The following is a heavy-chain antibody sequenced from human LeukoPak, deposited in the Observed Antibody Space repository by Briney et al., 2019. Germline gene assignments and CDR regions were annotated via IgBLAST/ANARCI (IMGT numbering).Heavy chain of an antibody. Sequence: SGGSLRLSCTTSGFTFNVHGMNWVRQAPGRGLEWVSGISGDGGVTWYADSVKGRFTISRDNSKNTLSLQMSSLRTEDTALYYCARDIFILAFDVWGRGTVVTVSS. CDR2: ISGDGGVT. V-gene: IGHV3-23*01. CDR1: GFTFNVHG. CDR3: ARDIFILAFDV. D-gene: IGHD3-9*01. J-gene: IGHJ3*01.